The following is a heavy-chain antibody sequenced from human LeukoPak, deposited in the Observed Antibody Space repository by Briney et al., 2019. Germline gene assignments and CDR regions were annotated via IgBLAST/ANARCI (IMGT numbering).Heavy chain of an antibody. Sequence: GGSLRLSCAASGFTFSSYEMNWVRQAPGKGLEWVSYISSSGSTIYYADSVKGRFTISRDNAKNSLYLQMNSLRAEDTAMYYCARLPRFEYYFDYWGQGTLVTVSS. CDR2: ISSSGSTI. D-gene: IGHD3-16*01. CDR3: ARLPRFEYYFDY. CDR1: GFTFSSYE. V-gene: IGHV3-48*03. J-gene: IGHJ4*02.